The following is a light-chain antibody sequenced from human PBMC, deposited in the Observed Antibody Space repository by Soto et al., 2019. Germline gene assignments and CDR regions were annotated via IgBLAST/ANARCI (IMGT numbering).Light chain of an antibody. CDR1: QRISSY. V-gene: IGKV1-39*01. J-gene: IGKJ4*01. CDR3: QQSYSTPLT. CDR2: AAS. Sequence: DIQMTQSPSSLSASVGDRATITCRASQRISSYLNWYQQKPGKAPKLLIYAASSWACGVPSRFSGSGSGTDFTLTISSLQPEDFATYYCQQSYSTPLTFGGGTKVEIK.